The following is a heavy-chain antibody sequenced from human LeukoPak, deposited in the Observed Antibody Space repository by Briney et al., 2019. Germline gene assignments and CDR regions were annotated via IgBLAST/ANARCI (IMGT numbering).Heavy chain of an antibody. D-gene: IGHD3-22*01. J-gene: IGHJ5*02. CDR2: ISYDGSNK. CDR1: GFTFSSYG. CDR3: AKNYYYDSSGYYFDP. Sequence: PGGSLRLSCAASGFTFSSYGMHWVRQAPGKGLEWVAVISYDGSNKYYADSVKGRFTISSDNSKNTLYLQMNSLRAEDTAVYYCAKNYYYDSSGYYFDPWGQGTLVTVSS. V-gene: IGHV3-30*18.